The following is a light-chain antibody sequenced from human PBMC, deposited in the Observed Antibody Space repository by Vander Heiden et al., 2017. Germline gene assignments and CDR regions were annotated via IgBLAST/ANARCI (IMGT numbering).Light chain of an antibody. Sequence: QSALTQPASVSGSTGQSITISGTGTMSDVGGYNYVSWYQQHPGKAPKLMIYDVSNRPSGVSNRFSGSKSGNTASLTISGLQAEDEGDYYCSSYTSRSTGVFGTGTKVTVL. CDR2: DVS. CDR3: SSYTSRSTGV. J-gene: IGLJ1*01. V-gene: IGLV2-14*01. CDR1: MSDVGGYNY.